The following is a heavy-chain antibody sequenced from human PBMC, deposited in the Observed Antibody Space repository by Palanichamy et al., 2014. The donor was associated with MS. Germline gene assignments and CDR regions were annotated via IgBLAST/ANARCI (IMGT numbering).Heavy chain of an antibody. Sequence: QLQLQESGPGLVKPAETLSLTCTVSGGSITTNNYYWAWIRQPPGRGLEWIGSIYYSGSTYYRPSLKSRVTISLDTSRNQFSLKLSSVTAADTAVYYCASGTRVTLNLESWGQGTLVTVSS. V-gene: IGHV4-39*01. CDR1: GGSITTNNYY. CDR2: IYYSGST. J-gene: IGHJ4*02. CDR3: ASGTRVTLNLES. D-gene: IGHD4-17*01.